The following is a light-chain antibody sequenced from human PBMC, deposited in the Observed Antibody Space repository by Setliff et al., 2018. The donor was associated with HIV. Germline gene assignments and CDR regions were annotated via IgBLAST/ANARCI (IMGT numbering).Light chain of an antibody. Sequence: QSVLAQPASVSGSPGQSITISCTGTSSDVGGHNYVSWYQHHPGKAPKVMIYEVSNRPSGVSNRFSGSKSGNTATLTISGLQAGDEADYYCSSYTNSVPRVFGTGTKVTVL. V-gene: IGLV2-14*01. J-gene: IGLJ1*01. CDR1: SSDVGGHNY. CDR3: SSYTNSVPRV. CDR2: EVS.